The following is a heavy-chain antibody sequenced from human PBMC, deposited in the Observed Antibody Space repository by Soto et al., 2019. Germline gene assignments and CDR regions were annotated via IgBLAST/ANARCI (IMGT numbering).Heavy chain of an antibody. D-gene: IGHD6-13*01. Sequence: ASVKVSCKASGYTFTGYYMHWVRQAPGQGLEWMGWINPNSGGTNYAQKFQGRVTMTRDTSISTAYMELSRLRSDDTAVYYCARDVAAAGPYYYYGMDVWGQGTTVTVSS. CDR2: INPNSGGT. CDR1: GYTFTGYY. V-gene: IGHV1-2*02. CDR3: ARDVAAAGPYYYYGMDV. J-gene: IGHJ6*02.